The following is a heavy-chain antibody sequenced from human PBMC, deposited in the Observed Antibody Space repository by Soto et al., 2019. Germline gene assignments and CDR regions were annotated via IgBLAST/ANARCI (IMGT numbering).Heavy chain of an antibody. J-gene: IGHJ6*02. CDR1: GFTFSSYS. Sequence: EVQLVESGGGLVKPGGSLILCCAASGFTFSSYSMNWVRQAPGKGLEWVSSISSSSGYIYYADSVRGRFTISRDNAQNSLFLHMNSARAEDTAVYYCASLYYYDSSGYFGGHYYYGMDVWGQGTTVTVSS. CDR2: ISSSSGYI. CDR3: ASLYYYDSSGYFGGHYYYGMDV. V-gene: IGHV3-21*01. D-gene: IGHD3-22*01.